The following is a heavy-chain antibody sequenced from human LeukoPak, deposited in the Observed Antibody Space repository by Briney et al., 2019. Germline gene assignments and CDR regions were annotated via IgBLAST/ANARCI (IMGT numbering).Heavy chain of an antibody. CDR1: GYSISSGYY. Sequence: PSETLSLTCAVSGYSISSGYYWGWIRQPPGKGLEWIGSIYHSGSTYYNPSLKSRVTISVDTSKNQFSLKLSSVTAADTAVYYCARHCGNLDWFDPWGQGTLVTVSS. J-gene: IGHJ5*02. CDR2: IYHSGST. V-gene: IGHV4-38-2*01. D-gene: IGHD1-14*01. CDR3: ARHCGNLDWFDP.